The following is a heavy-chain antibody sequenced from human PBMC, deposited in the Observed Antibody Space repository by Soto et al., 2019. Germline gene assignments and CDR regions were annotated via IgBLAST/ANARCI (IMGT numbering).Heavy chain of an antibody. CDR1: GGSISSYY. CDR2: IYYSGST. V-gene: IGHV4-59*01. CDR3: ARGSSSSWTHYYYYYMDV. Sequence: SETLSVTCTVSGGSISSYYWSWIRQPPGKGLEWIGYIYYSGSTNYNPSLKSRVTISVDTSKNQFSLKLSSVTAADTAVYYCARGSSSSWTHYYYYYMDVWGKGTTVTVSS. D-gene: IGHD6-13*01. J-gene: IGHJ6*03.